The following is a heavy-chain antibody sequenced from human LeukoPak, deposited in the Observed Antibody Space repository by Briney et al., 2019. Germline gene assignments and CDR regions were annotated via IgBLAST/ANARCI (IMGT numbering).Heavy chain of an antibody. J-gene: IGHJ6*03. CDR2: ISSSGSTI. CDR1: GFTFSSYE. V-gene: IGHV3-48*03. CDR3: AKLVVVVAATRRGYMDV. D-gene: IGHD2-15*01. Sequence: GGSLRLSCAASGFTFSSYEMNWVRQAPGKGLEWVSYISSSGSTIYYADSVKGRFTISRDNSKNTLYLQMNSLRAEDTAVYYCAKLVVVVAATRRGYMDVWGKGTTVTISS.